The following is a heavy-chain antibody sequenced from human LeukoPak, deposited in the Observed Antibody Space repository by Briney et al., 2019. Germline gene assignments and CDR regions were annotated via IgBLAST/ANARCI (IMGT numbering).Heavy chain of an antibody. D-gene: IGHD3-10*01. Sequence: QPGGSLRLSCAASGFTFSSYAMHWVRQAPGKGLEWVAVISYDGSNKYYADSVKGRFTISRDNSKNTLYLQMNSLRAEDTAVYYCARDPRASMVRGVLEPDYWGQGTLVTVSS. CDR1: GFTFSSYA. V-gene: IGHV3-30-3*01. CDR3: ARDPRASMVRGVLEPDY. J-gene: IGHJ4*02. CDR2: ISYDGSNK.